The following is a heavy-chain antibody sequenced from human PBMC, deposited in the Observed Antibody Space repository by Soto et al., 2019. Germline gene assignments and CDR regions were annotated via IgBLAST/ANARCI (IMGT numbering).Heavy chain of an antibody. CDR2: ISSNGGST. J-gene: IGHJ5*02. CDR1: GFTFSSYA. CDR3: VKGGTPGGGLLNWFDP. Sequence: GSLLLSCSASGFTFSSYAMHWVRQAPGKGLEYVSAISSNGGSTYYADSVKGRFTISRDNSKNTLYLQMSSLRAEDTAVYYCVKGGTPGGGLLNWFDPWGQGTLVTVSS. D-gene: IGHD3-10*01. V-gene: IGHV3-64D*06.